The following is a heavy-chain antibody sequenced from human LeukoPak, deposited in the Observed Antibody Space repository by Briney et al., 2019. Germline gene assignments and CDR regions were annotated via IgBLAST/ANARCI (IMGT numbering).Heavy chain of an antibody. V-gene: IGHV4-30-4*08. Sequence: SQTLSLTCTVSGGSISSGGYYWSWIRQHPGKGLEWIGYIYYSGSTYYNPSLKSRVTISVDTSKNQFSLKLSSVTAADTAVYYCARAPGIAAAGHHYYYGMDVWGQGTTVTVSS. CDR1: GGSISSGGYY. D-gene: IGHD6-13*01. J-gene: IGHJ6*02. CDR3: ARAPGIAAAGHHYYYGMDV. CDR2: IYYSGST.